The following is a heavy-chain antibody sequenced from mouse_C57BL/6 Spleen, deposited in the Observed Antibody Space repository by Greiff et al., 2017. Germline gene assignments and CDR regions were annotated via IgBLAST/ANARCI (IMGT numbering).Heavy chain of an antibody. V-gene: IGHV3-1*01. CDR1: GYSITSGYD. Sequence: VQLQQSGPGMVKPSQSLSLTCTVTGYSITSGYDWHWIRHFPGNKLEWMGYISYSGSTNYNPSLKSRISITHDTSKNHFFLKLNSVTTEDTATYCCARGGDYAYAMDYWGQGTSVTVSS. J-gene: IGHJ4*01. CDR3: ARGGDYAYAMDY. CDR2: ISYSGST. D-gene: IGHD2-4*01.